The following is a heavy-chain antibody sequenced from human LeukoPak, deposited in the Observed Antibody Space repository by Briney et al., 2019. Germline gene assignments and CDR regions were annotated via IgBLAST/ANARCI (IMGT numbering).Heavy chain of an antibody. CDR2: IIPSGGSK. Sequence: GASVNVSCKASGYTFTSYYLHWVRQAPGQGLEWMGIIIPSGGSKTYAQEFQGRVTMTSDTSTSTVYMELSSLRSEDTAVYYCARDLGYCSSSKCVSWFDPWGQGTLVTVSS. J-gene: IGHJ5*02. V-gene: IGHV1-46*01. CDR3: ARDLGYCSSSKCVSWFDP. D-gene: IGHD2-2*01. CDR1: GYTFTSYY.